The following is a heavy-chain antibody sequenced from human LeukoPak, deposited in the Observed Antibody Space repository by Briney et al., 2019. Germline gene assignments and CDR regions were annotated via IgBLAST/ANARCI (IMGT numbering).Heavy chain of an antibody. CDR3: AKDHMRYCSSTSCYGNNWFDP. CDR1: GFTSSSYG. D-gene: IGHD2-2*01. Sequence: PGGSLRLSCAASGFTSSSYGMHWVRQAPGKGLEWVAFIRYDGSNKYYADSVKGRFTISRDNSKNTLYLQMNSLRAEDTAVYYCAKDHMRYCSSTSCYGNNWFDPWGQGTLVTVSS. CDR2: IRYDGSNK. J-gene: IGHJ5*02. V-gene: IGHV3-30*02.